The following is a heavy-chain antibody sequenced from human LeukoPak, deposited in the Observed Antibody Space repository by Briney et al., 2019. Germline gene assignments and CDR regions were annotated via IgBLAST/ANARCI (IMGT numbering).Heavy chain of an antibody. Sequence: SETLSLTCTVSGGSISSYYWSWIRQPPGKGLEWIGYIYYSGSTNYNPSLKSRVTISVDTSKNQFSLKLSSATAADTAVYYCARENTARAFDIWGQGTMVTVSS. CDR3: ARENTARAFDI. V-gene: IGHV4-59*01. D-gene: IGHD5-18*01. J-gene: IGHJ3*02. CDR2: IYYSGST. CDR1: GGSISSYY.